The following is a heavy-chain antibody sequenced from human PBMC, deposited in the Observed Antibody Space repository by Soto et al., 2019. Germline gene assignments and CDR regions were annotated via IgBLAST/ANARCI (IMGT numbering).Heavy chain of an antibody. J-gene: IGHJ6*02. CDR1: GYTFTSYY. CDR3: AIGFFLVTTTEAPYYGMDV. D-gene: IGHD5-12*01. V-gene: IGHV1-46*01. CDR2: INPSGGST. Sequence: ASVKVSCKASGYTFTSYYMHWVRHAPGQGLEWMGIINPSGGSTSYAQKFQGRVTMTRDTSTSTVYMELSSLRSEDTAVYYCAIGFFLVTTTEAPYYGMDVWGQGTTVTV.